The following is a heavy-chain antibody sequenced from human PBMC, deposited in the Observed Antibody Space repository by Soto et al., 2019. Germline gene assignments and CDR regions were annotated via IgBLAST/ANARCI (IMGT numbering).Heavy chain of an antibody. CDR1: VGSIISGDYY. V-gene: IGHV4-30-4*01. CDR3: AREDTIFGPFDY. D-gene: IGHD3-3*01. Sequence: KTSETLSLTCTFSVGSIISGDYYWSWIRQPPGKGLEWIGYIYYSGSTYYNPSLKSRVTISVDTSKNQFSLKLSSVTAADTAVYYCAREDTIFGPFDYWGQGTLVTVSS. J-gene: IGHJ4*02. CDR2: IYYSGST.